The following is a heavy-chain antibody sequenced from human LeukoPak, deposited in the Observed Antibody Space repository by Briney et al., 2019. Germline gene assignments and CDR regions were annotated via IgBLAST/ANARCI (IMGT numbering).Heavy chain of an antibody. D-gene: IGHD3-22*01. Sequence: GGSLRLSCAASGFIFSNYHMHWVRQAPGKGLEWVAVISYDGSNKYYADSVKGRFTISRDSSKNTLYAQMNSLRGEDTAVYYCARQLHDTSGLNYWGQGTLVTISS. CDR2: ISYDGSNK. CDR1: GFIFSNYH. V-gene: IGHV3-30*03. J-gene: IGHJ4*02. CDR3: ARQLHDTSGLNY.